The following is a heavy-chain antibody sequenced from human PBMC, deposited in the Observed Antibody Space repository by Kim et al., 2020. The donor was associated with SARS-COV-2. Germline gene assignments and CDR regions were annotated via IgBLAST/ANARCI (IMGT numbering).Heavy chain of an antibody. J-gene: IGHJ3*02. D-gene: IGHD3-3*01. Sequence: SVKGRFTISRDNSKNTLYLQMSSLRAEDTAVYYCVKWYDFWSGYRDAFDIWGQGTMVTVSS. V-gene: IGHV3-64D*06. CDR3: VKWYDFWSGYRDAFDI.